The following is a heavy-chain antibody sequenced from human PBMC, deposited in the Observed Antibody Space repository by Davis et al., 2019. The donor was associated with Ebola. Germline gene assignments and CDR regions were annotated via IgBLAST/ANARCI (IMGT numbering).Heavy chain of an antibody. CDR2: IYHSGST. V-gene: IGHV4-30-2*01. Sequence: SETLSLTCAVSGGSISSGGYSWSWIRQPPGKGLEWIGYIYHSGSTYYNPSLKSRVTISVDRSKNKFSLKLSSVTAADTAVYFCARITYDILTGHSLGLDVWGLGTTVIVSS. CDR3: ARITYDILTGHSLGLDV. J-gene: IGHJ6*02. CDR1: GGSISSGGYS. D-gene: IGHD3-9*01.